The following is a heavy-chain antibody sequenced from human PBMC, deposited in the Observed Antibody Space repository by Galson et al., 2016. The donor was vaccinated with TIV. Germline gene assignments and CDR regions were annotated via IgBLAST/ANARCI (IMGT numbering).Heavy chain of an antibody. V-gene: IGHV3-23*01. D-gene: IGHD6-13*01. CDR3: VKGSSWSPPVPNYFDH. CDR1: GFTFSRFT. J-gene: IGHJ4*02. Sequence: SLRLSCAGSGFTFSRFTMCWVRQAPGKGLQWVSSMSASGGSTYYADSVKGRFTISRDISKNTLYLQMNSLRAEDTAMYYCVKGSSWSPPVPNYFDHWGPGALVTVSS. CDR2: MSASGGST.